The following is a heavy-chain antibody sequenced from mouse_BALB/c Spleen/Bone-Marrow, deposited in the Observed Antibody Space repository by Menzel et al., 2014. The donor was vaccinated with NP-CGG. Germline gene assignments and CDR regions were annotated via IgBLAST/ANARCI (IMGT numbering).Heavy chain of an antibody. CDR1: GYTFTSYW. CDR2: IAPGSGNT. V-gene: IGHV1S41*01. D-gene: IGHD2-4*01. CDR3: ARFPMITEPYAMDY. J-gene: IGHJ4*01. Sequence: DLVKPGASVKLSCKASGYTFTSYWINWIKQRPGQGLEWIGRIAPGSGNTYYNEMFKGKATLTVDTSSSTACIQLSRLCSEDSPVYFCARFPMITEPYAMDYWGQGTSVTGSS.